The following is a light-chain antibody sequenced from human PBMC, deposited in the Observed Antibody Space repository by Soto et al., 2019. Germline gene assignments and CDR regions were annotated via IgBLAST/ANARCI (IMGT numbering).Light chain of an antibody. CDR1: QSVGSN. CDR2: GAS. Sequence: EIVMTQSPATLSVSPGERATLSCRASQSVGSNLAWYQQKPGQSPRLPIYGASTRATGIPARFSGSGSGTEFTLTFSSLQSEDFAIYFCQQYNNWPPDRTFGQGTKVEIK. V-gene: IGKV3-15*01. CDR3: QQYNNWPPDRT. J-gene: IGKJ1*01.